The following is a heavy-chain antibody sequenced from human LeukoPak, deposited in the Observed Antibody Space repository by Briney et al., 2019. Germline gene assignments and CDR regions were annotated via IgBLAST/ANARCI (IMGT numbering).Heavy chain of an antibody. J-gene: IGHJ3*02. Sequence: PSETLSLTCGVSGGSFSGYYWSWIRQSPGKGLEWIGEINESGSTDYNPSLMSRVTISLDTSKNQFSLKLSSVTAADTAVYYCARDLLNWNYIGHAFDIWGQGTMVTVSS. CDR1: GGSFSGYY. CDR3: ARDLLNWNYIGHAFDI. D-gene: IGHD1-7*01. V-gene: IGHV4-34*01. CDR2: INESGST.